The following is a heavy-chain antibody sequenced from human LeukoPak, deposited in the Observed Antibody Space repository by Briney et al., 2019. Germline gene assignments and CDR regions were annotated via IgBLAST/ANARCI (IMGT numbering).Heavy chain of an antibody. D-gene: IGHD6-6*01. CDR2: INSNSGGT. V-gene: IGHV1-2*02. CDR1: GYPFTDYY. Sequence: ASVRVSCKTSGYPFTDYYIHWMRQAPGQGLEWMGWINSNSGGTSYAQKLQGRVTLTRDTPTRTAFMELNRLTSDDTAVYYCARTSIAARRADFDYWGQGTVVTVSS. J-gene: IGHJ4*02. CDR3: ARTSIAARRADFDY.